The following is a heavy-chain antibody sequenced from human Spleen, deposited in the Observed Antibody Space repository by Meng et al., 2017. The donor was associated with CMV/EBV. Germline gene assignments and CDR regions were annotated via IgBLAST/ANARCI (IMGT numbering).Heavy chain of an antibody. J-gene: IGHJ6*02. CDR3: ARDLHSGSWAGYYYYYGMDV. CDR2: IDSDGSTT. V-gene: IGHV3-74*01. CDR1: GFTFSNYT. Sequence: GESLKISCAASGFTFSNYTMHWVRQAPGKGLVWVSRIDSDGSTTDYADSVKGRFTISRDNAKNTLYLQMTSLRAEDTAVYYCARDLHSGSWAGYYYYYGMDVWGQGTTVTVSS. D-gene: IGHD1-26*01.